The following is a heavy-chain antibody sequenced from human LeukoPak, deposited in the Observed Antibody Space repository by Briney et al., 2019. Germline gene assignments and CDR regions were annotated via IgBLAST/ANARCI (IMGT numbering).Heavy chain of an antibody. D-gene: IGHD2-2*02. Sequence: EASVKVSCKASGGTFSSYAISWVRQAPGQGLEWMGRIIPILGIANYAQKFQGRVTITADKSTSTAYMELSSLRSEDTAVYYCAVVVAPAAINYYYYGMDVWGQGTTVTVSS. CDR3: AVVVAPAAINYYYYGMDV. J-gene: IGHJ6*02. CDR2: IIPILGIA. CDR1: GGTFSSYA. V-gene: IGHV1-69*04.